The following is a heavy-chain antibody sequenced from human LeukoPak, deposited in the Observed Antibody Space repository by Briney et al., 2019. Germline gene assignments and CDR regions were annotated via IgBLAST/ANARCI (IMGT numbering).Heavy chain of an antibody. CDR3: SPYPYDSSAT. J-gene: IGHJ4*02. D-gene: IGHD3-22*01. V-gene: IGHV5-51*01. CDR2: IYPGDSDT. CDR1: GYRFTNYW. Sequence: GESLKISCKGSGYRFTNYWIGWGRQMPGEGLEWMGIIYPGDSDTRYSPSFQGQVTISVDTSISTAYLQWRSLKASDTAMYYCSPYPYDSSATWGQGTLVTVSS.